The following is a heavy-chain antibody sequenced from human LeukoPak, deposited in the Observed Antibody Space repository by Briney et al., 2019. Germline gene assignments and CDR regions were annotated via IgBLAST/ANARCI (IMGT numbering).Heavy chain of an antibody. J-gene: IGHJ4*02. V-gene: IGHV3-33*06. Sequence: PGKSLRLSCAASGFTFSTYVMHWVRQAPGKGLDWVTVISYAGNNTYYIDSVKGRVTISRDNSKNTLYLQMNSLRAEDTAVYYCAKDQGTSPRITLYYFDYWGQGTLVTVSS. CDR3: AKDQGTSPRITLYYFDY. D-gene: IGHD2/OR15-2a*01. CDR2: ISYAGNNT. CDR1: GFTFSTYV.